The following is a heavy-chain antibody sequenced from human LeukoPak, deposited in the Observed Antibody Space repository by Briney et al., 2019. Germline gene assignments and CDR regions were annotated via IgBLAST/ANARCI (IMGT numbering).Heavy chain of an antibody. V-gene: IGHV3-23*01. J-gene: IGHJ3*02. CDR3: ARVGYSSSWHSGSAFDI. CDR1: GFTFSTYG. D-gene: IGHD6-13*01. Sequence: GGSLRLSCAASGFTFSTYGMSWVRQAPGKGLEWVSAISGSSRTTYYADSVKGRFTISRDNAQNSLYLQIDSLRAEDTAIYYCARVGYSSSWHSGSAFDIWGQGTMVTVSS. CDR2: ISGSSRTT.